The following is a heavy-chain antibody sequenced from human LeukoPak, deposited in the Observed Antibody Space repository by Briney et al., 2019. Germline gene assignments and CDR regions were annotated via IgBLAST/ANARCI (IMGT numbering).Heavy chain of an antibody. V-gene: IGHV4-4*07. CDR3: AAFWSGYSYDAFDI. J-gene: IGHJ3*02. D-gene: IGHD3-3*01. CDR2: IYTSGST. Sequence: PSETLSLTCTVSGGSISSYYWSWIRQPPGKGLEWIGRIYTSGSTNYNPSLKSRVTMSVDTSKNQFSLKLSSVTAADTAVYYCAAFWSGYSYDAFDIWGQGTMVTVSS. CDR1: GGSISSYY.